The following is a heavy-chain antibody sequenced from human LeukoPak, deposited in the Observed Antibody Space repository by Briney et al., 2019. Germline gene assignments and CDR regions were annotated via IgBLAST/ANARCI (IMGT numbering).Heavy chain of an antibody. D-gene: IGHD5-18*01. V-gene: IGHV3-30*04. CDR2: ISYDGSNK. J-gene: IGHJ4*02. CDR1: GFTFSSYA. Sequence: GGSLRLSCAASGFTFSSYAMHWVRQAPGKGLEWVAVISYDGSNKYYADSVKGRSTISRDNSKNTLYLQMNSLRAEDTAVYYCARDWGGYSYGYHFDYWGQGTLVTVSS. CDR3: ARDWGGYSYGYHFDY.